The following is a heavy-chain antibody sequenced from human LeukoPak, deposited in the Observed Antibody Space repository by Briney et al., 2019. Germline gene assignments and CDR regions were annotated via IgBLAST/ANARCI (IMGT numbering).Heavy chain of an antibody. Sequence: GGSLRLSCAASGFTFSSYGMHWVRQAPGKGLEWVAFIRYDGSNKYYADSVKGRFTISRDNSKNTLYLQMNSLRAEDTAVYYCARDNSVRDEAWWFNPWGQGTLVTVPS. CDR1: GFTFSSYG. V-gene: IGHV3-30*02. D-gene: IGHD5-24*01. CDR2: IRYDGSNK. J-gene: IGHJ5*02. CDR3: ARDNSVRDEAWWFNP.